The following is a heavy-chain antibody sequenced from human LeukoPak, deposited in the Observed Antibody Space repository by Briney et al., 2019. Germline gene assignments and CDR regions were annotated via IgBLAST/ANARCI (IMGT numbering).Heavy chain of an antibody. V-gene: IGHV3-7*04. D-gene: IGHD1-1*01. Sequence: GGSLRLSCVASGFTFISYWMTWVRQAPGKGLEWVAQISQDGTESYSVDSVRGRFPISRDNAKSSVYLQMNSLRPEDTAVYYCARDSTGTVFDLWGQGTLVTVSS. CDR1: GFTFISYW. J-gene: IGHJ4*02. CDR2: ISQDGTES. CDR3: ARDSTGTVFDL.